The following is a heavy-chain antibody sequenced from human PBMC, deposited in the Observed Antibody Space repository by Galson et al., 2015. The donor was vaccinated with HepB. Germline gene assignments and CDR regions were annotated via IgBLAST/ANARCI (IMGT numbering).Heavy chain of an antibody. Sequence: VKVSCKASGYTFTGYYMHWVRQAPGQGLEWMGWINPNSGGTNYAQKFQGRVTMTRDTSISTAYMELSRLRSDDTAVYYCARDLQPINYYYYGMDVWGQGTTVTVSS. J-gene: IGHJ6*02. D-gene: IGHD4-11*01. CDR3: ARDLQPINYYYYGMDV. CDR2: INPNSGGT. V-gene: IGHV1-2*02. CDR1: GYTFTGYY.